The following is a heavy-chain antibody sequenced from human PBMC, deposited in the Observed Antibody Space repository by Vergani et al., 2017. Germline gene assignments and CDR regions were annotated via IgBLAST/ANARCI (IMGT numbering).Heavy chain of an antibody. CDR3: ARYYYYGSGCDY. V-gene: IGHV3-7*01. CDR1: GFTFRRYW. D-gene: IGHD3-10*01. Sequence: EVQLVESGGGLVQPGGSLRLSCAASGFTFRRYWMSWVRQAPGKGLEWVANINQDGSEKYYVDSVKGRFTISRDNAKNSLYLQMNSLRAEDTAVYYCARYYYYGSGCDYWGQGTLVTVSS. J-gene: IGHJ4*02. CDR2: INQDGSEK.